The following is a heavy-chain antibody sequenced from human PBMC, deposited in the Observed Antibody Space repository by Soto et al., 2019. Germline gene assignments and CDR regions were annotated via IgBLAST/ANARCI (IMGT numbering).Heavy chain of an antibody. Sequence: EVQLLESGGGLVQPGGSLRLSCVGSGFTFINYAMNWVRQTPGKGLEWVSGISGGGDRTFDADSVKGRFTISRDNSKNXXXXXXNSLRADDTAVYYCARKVLGSTSRPDWWYFDLWGRGTLVTVSS. CDR2: ISGGGDRT. CDR1: GFTFINYA. CDR3: ARKVLGSTSRPDWWYFDL. D-gene: IGHD2-2*01. J-gene: IGHJ2*01. V-gene: IGHV3-23*01.